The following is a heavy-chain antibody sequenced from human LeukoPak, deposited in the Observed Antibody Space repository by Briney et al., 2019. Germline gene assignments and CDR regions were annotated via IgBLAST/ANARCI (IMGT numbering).Heavy chain of an antibody. CDR1: GGSVSSGSYY. J-gene: IGHJ5*02. D-gene: IGHD3-10*01. CDR3: ASTRGLFGELS. CDR2: IYDSGST. Sequence: SETLSLTCTVSGGSVSSGSYYWSWIRQPPGRGLEWIGYIYDSGSTNYNPSLKSRVTISVDTSKNQFSLKLSSVTAADTAVYYCASTRGLFGELSWGQGTLVTVSS. V-gene: IGHV4-61*01.